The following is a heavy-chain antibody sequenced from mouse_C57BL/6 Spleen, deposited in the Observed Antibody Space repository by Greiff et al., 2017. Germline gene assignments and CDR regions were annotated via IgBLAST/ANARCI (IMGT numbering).Heavy chain of an antibody. J-gene: IGHJ2*01. CDR2: IYPGGGYT. CDR1: GYTFTNYW. D-gene: IGHD2-2*01. CDR3: ARRSTMVTTEYYFDY. V-gene: IGHV1-63*01. Sequence: QVQLQQSGAELVRPGTSVKMSCKASGYTFTNYWIGWAKQRPGHGLEWIGDIYPGGGYTNYNEKFKGKATLTADKSSSTAYMQFSSLTSEDSAIYYCARRSTMVTTEYYFDYWGQGTTLTVSS.